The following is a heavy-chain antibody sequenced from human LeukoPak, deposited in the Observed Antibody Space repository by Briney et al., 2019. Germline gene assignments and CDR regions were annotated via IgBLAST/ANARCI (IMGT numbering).Heavy chain of an antibody. CDR3: TREYYYGSGSYYAGY. CDR1: GFTFSSYD. J-gene: IGHJ4*02. D-gene: IGHD3-10*01. Sequence: PGGSLRLSCAASGFTFSSYDMHWVRQATGKGLEWVSAIGTAGDTYYPGSVKGRFTISRENAKNSLYLQMNSLRAEDTAVYYCTREYYYGSGSYYAGYWGQGTLVTVSS. V-gene: IGHV3-13*04. CDR2: IGTAGDT.